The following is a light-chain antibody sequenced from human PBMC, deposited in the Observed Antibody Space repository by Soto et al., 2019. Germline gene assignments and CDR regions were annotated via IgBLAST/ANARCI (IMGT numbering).Light chain of an antibody. CDR2: DAS. V-gene: IGKV1-33*01. J-gene: IGKJ5*01. CDR3: QQYDNLPAIT. CDR1: QDISNY. Sequence: DIQMTQSPSSLSASVGDRVTITCQASQDISNYLHWYQQKPGKAPKLLIYDASNLETGVPSRFSGSGSRTDFTFTISSLQPEDIATYYCQQYDNLPAITFGQGTRLEIK.